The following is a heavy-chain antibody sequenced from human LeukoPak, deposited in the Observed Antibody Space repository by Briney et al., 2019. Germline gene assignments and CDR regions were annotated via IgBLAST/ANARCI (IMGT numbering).Heavy chain of an antibody. D-gene: IGHD3-22*01. CDR1: GFTFSSYA. CDR2: ITRDGGSS. Sequence: SGGSLRLSCAASGFTFSSYAMYWVRQAPGKGLEWVSLITRDGGSSYYADSVKGRFTISRDTSRNSLYLQMNSLRAEDTAVYYCARYPPIPSSAGDYWGQGTLVTVSS. J-gene: IGHJ4*02. CDR3: ARYPPIPSSAGDY. V-gene: IGHV3-43*02.